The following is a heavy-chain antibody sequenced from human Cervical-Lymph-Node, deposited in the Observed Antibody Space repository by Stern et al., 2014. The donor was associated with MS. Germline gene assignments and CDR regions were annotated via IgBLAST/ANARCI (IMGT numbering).Heavy chain of an antibody. D-gene: IGHD3-3*01. V-gene: IGHV1-18*04. CDR2: MTPYNGKT. Sequence: QVQLVQSGDEVKKPGASVKVSCEASDYTFANYHLSWVRQAPRQGREGRGWMTPYNGKTNLAQKCQGRVAMTADTSTNTAYMELRSLTSDDTAVYFCARDRLTHDNEWYEYFYSGMDVWGQGTTVTVSS. J-gene: IGHJ6*02. CDR3: ARDRLTHDNEWYEYFYSGMDV. CDR1: DYTFANYH.